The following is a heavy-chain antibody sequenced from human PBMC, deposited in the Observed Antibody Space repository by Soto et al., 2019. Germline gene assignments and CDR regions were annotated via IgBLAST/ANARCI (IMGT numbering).Heavy chain of an antibody. CDR1: GFTVSNNH. Sequence: VQLVESGGGLIQPGGSLSLSCAASGFTVSNNHMTWVRQAAGKGLELVSFVHGGGSTSYADSVKGRFTISRDNSKNTLYLQMDSLRAEDTAIYYCAGRLTTAASLDYWGRGTLVTVS. D-gene: IGHD3-16*01. CDR2: VHGGGST. V-gene: IGHV3-53*01. J-gene: IGHJ4*02. CDR3: AGRLTTAASLDY.